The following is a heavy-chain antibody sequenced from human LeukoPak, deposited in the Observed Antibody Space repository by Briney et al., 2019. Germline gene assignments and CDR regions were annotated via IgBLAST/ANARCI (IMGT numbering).Heavy chain of an antibody. CDR1: GGSIGGYY. CDR2: IYYSGST. D-gene: IGHD3-3*01. V-gene: IGHV4-59*01. CDR3: AKAKSFGVVSLFDY. Sequence: SETLSLTCTVSGGSIGGYYWSWIRQPPGKGLEWIGYIYYSGSTNYNPSLKSRVTISVDTSKNQFSLKLSSVTAADTALYYCAKAKSFGVVSLFDYWGQGTLVTVSS. J-gene: IGHJ4*02.